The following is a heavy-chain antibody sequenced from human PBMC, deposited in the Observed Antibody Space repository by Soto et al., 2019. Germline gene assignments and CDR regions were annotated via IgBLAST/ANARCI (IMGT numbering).Heavy chain of an antibody. J-gene: IGHJ6*02. CDR1: GGAFNNYV. Sequence: QVQLVQSGSEVKMPGSSVKVSCRASGGAFNNYVITWVRQAPGQGLECMGGIIPIYGTPNYAQKFRGRVTITADASTSTVYIEVKSLRSEYTAVYYCARARVHSNYESCMDVWGQGTTVSVSS. CDR2: IIPIYGTP. V-gene: IGHV1-69*01. CDR3: ARARVHSNYESCMDV. D-gene: IGHD4-4*01.